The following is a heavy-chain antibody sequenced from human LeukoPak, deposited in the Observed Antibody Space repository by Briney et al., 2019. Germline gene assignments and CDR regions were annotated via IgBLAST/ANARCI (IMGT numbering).Heavy chain of an antibody. V-gene: IGHV6-1*01. J-gene: IGHJ5*01. CDR2: TYYRSKWNN. CDR1: GDSVSTNSAT. Sequence: SQTLSLTCAIFGDSVSTNSATWTWLRQSPSRGLEWLGRTYYRSKWNNDYAVSMKSRITINPDTSKNHFSLQLNSVTPEDTAVYYCARLVGSAWFDSWGQGILVTVSS. D-gene: IGHD1-26*01. CDR3: ARLVGSAWFDS.